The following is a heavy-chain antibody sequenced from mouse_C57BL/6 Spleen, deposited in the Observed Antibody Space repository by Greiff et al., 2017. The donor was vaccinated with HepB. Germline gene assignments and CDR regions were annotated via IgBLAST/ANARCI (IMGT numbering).Heavy chain of an antibody. CDR2: INPSSGYT. CDR1: GYTFTSYT. CDR3: ARERDGYLFAY. Sequence: QVQLQQSGAELARPGASVKMSCKASGYTFTSYTMHWVKQRPGQGLEWIGYINPSSGYTKYNQKFKDKATLTADKSSSTAYMQLSSLTSEDSAVYYCARERDGYLFAYWGQGTLVTVSA. J-gene: IGHJ3*01. D-gene: IGHD2-3*01. V-gene: IGHV1-4*01.